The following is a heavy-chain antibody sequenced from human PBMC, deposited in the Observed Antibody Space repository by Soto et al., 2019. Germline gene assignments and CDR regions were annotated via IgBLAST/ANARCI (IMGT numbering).Heavy chain of an antibody. J-gene: IGHJ6*02. V-gene: IGHV4-34*01. Sequence: SETLSLTCAVHGGSFSGYYWSWIRQPPGKGLEWIGEINHSGSTNYNPSLKSRVTISVDTSKNQFSLKLSSVTAADTAVYYCARGGAVARTFHSYGMDVSDQRTTVTVSS. CDR1: GGSFSGYY. CDR3: ARGGAVARTFHSYGMDV. CDR2: INHSGST. D-gene: IGHD6-19*01.